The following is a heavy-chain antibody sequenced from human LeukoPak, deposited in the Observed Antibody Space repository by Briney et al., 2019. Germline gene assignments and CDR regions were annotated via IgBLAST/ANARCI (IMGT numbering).Heavy chain of an antibody. Sequence: SETLSLTCAVSGGSISSSIYYWAWIRQPPGKGLEWIGNIYYSGTTYYNPFLKSRVTLSVDTSQNQFSLKLNSVTAADTAVYYCARRSYSSGVYYYFDYWGQETLVTVSS. CDR1: GGSISSSIYY. J-gene: IGHJ4*02. CDR3: ARRSYSSGVYYYFDY. V-gene: IGHV4-39*01. CDR2: IYYSGTT. D-gene: IGHD6-25*01.